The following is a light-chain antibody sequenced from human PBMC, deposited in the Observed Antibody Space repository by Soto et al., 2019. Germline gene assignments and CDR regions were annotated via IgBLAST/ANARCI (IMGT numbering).Light chain of an antibody. Sequence: EIVLTQSPGTLSLSPGERGTLSCRASQNLGTLYLAWFQQKSGQAPRLLIYSASRRATGIPDRFTGSGSGTGFTLTINRVEPEDFAGYFWQEYAGSPRTFGQGTKVDIK. J-gene: IGKJ1*01. CDR2: SAS. V-gene: IGKV3-20*01. CDR1: QNLGTLY. CDR3: QEYAGSPRT.